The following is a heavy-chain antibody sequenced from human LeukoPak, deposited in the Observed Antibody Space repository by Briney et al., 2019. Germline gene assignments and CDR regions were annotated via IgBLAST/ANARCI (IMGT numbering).Heavy chain of an antibody. D-gene: IGHD4-17*01. Sequence: ASVKVSCKASGYTFTSYYMHWVRQAPGQGLEWMGIINPSGDTTSYAQKFQDRVTMTRNTSTSTVYMELSSLRSEDTAVYYCAKVGVMTTVTLLYYFDYWGQGTLVTVSS. CDR2: INPSGDTT. V-gene: IGHV1-46*01. J-gene: IGHJ4*02. CDR1: GYTFTSYY. CDR3: AKVGVMTTVTLLYYFDY.